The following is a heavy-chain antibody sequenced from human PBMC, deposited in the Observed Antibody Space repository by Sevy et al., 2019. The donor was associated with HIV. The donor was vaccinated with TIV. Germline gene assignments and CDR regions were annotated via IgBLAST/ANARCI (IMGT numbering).Heavy chain of an antibody. D-gene: IGHD6-19*01. J-gene: IGHJ4*02. CDR3: ARGRSSPLDTMYDY. V-gene: IGHV3-21*01. CDR1: GFTFSSYS. CDR2: ISSSISYI. Sequence: GGSLRLSCAASGFTFSSYSMNWVRQAPGKGLEWVSSISSSISYIYYADSVKGRFTIASDNAKNSLYLQMNSLRAEDTAVYYCARGRSSPLDTMYDYWGQGTLVTVSS.